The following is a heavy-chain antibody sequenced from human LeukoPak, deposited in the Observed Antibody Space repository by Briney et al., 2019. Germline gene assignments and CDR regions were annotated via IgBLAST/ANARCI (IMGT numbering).Heavy chain of an antibody. V-gene: IGHV3-21*01. CDR2: ISGSTSYI. D-gene: IGHD3-22*01. CDR3: AREPRTMMIPERYFDY. J-gene: IGHJ4*02. Sequence: PGGSLRLSCAASGFTVSRNYMNWVRQAPGKGLEWVSSISGSTSYIYYADSVKGRFTISRDNAKNSLYLQMNSLRAEDTAVYYCAREPRTMMIPERYFDYWGQGTLVTVSS. CDR1: GFTVSRNY.